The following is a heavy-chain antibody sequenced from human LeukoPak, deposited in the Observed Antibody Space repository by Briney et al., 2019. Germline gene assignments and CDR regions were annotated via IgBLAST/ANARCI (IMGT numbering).Heavy chain of an antibody. Sequence: SETLSLTCTVSGGSVSSDNYWSWIRQPPGKGLEWIGYIYYSGSTNYNPSLKSRVTISVDTSKNQFSLKLSSVTAADTAMYYCARERWLGHSLDYWGQGTLVTVSS. J-gene: IGHJ4*02. CDR1: GGSVSSDNY. CDR3: ARERWLGHSLDY. CDR2: IYYSGST. V-gene: IGHV4-61*01. D-gene: IGHD6-19*01.